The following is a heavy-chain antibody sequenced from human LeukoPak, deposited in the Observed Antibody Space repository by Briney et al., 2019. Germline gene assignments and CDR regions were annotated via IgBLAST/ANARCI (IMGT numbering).Heavy chain of an antibody. CDR3: ARKVDYDSSGYAPYYYYMDV. CDR2: INPNSGGT. V-gene: IGHV1-2*02. J-gene: IGHJ6*03. Sequence: ASVKVSCKASGYTFTGYYMHWVRQAPRQGLEWMGWINPNSGGTNYAQKFQGRVTMTRDTSISTAYMELRSLRSDDTAVHYCARKVDYDSSGYAPYYYYMDVWGKGTTVTISS. CDR1: GYTFTGYY. D-gene: IGHD3-22*01.